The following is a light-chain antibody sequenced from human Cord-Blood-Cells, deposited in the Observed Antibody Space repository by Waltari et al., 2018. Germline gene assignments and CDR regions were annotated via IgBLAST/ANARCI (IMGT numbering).Light chain of an antibody. J-gene: IGKJ1*01. Sequence: ILMTQPPNSLAESVGGSATNNCKSSPSVLYSSNNKNYSAWYQQKPGQPPKLLIYWASTRESGVPDRFSGSGSGTDFTLTISSLQAEDVAVYYCQQYYSTPWTFGQGTKVEIK. CDR2: WAS. CDR1: PSVLYSSNNKNY. CDR3: QQYYSTPWT. V-gene: IGKV4-1*01.